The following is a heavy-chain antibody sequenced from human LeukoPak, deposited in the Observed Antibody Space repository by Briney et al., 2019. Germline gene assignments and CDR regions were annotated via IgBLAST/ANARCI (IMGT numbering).Heavy chain of an antibody. CDR3: ARGGMQQYCSSTSCYRGAFDI. J-gene: IGHJ3*02. CDR1: GYTFTSYG. CDR2: MNPNSGNT. V-gene: IGHV1-8*03. D-gene: IGHD2-2*01. Sequence: ASVKVSCKASGYTFTSYGINWVRQATGQGLEWMGWMNPNSGNTGYAQKFQGRVTITRNTSISTAYMELSSLRSEDTAVYYCARGGMQQYCSSTSCYRGAFDIWGQGTMVTVSS.